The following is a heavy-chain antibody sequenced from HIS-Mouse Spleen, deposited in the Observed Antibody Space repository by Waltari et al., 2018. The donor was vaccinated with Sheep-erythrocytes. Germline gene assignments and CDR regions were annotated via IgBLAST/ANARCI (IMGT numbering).Heavy chain of an antibody. V-gene: IGHV3-21*01. D-gene: IGHD1-26*01. J-gene: IGHJ4*02. CDR2: ISSRSSYI. CDR3: ARVASGATFDY. CDR1: GFTFSSYS. Sequence: LVKPGGSLRLSCAASGFTFSSYSMNWVRQAPGKGLGWVSSISSRSSYIYYADSVKGRFTISRDNAKNSLYLQMNSLRAEDTAVYYCARVASGATFDYWGQGTLVTVSS.